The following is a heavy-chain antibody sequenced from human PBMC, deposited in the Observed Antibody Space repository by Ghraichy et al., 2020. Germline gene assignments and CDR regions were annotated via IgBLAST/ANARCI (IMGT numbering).Heavy chain of an antibody. CDR3: AAYYYGSGSYWGPFDY. V-gene: IGHV3-7*01. J-gene: IGHJ4*02. CDR1: GFTFSSYW. D-gene: IGHD3-10*01. CDR2: IKQDGSEK. Sequence: GGSLRLSCAASGFTFSSYWMSWVRQAPGKGLEWVANIKQDGSEKYYVDSVKGRFTISRDNAKNSLYLQMNSLRAEDTAVYYCAAYYYGSGSYWGPFDYWGQGTLVTVSS.